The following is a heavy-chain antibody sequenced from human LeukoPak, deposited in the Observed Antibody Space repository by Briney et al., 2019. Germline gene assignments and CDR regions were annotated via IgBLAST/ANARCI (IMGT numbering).Heavy chain of an antibody. V-gene: IGHV1-69*04. CDR2: IIPILGIA. D-gene: IGHD1-26*01. CDR1: GGTFSSYA. Sequence: SVKLSCKASGGTFSSYAISWVRQAPGQGLEWMGRIIPILGIANYAQKFQGRVTITADKSTSTAYMELRSLRSEDTAVDYCARESGSCDWGQGTLVTVSS. CDR3: ARESGSCD. J-gene: IGHJ4*02.